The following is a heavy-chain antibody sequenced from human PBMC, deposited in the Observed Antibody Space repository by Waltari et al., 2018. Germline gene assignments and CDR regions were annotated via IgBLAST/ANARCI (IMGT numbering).Heavy chain of an antibody. D-gene: IGHD2-21*02. CDR2: IKEDGSAT. CDR1: GFTFSNYW. CDR3: AACIEVTGAYDF. Sequence: EVQLVESGGGLVQPGGSLRLSCAASGFTFSNYWMGWVRQAPGRGLEWLANIKEDGSATYSVDSVKGRFTISRDNAKNSLYVQMNNLRAEDTAVYYCAACIEVTGAYDFWGQGSLVTVSS. V-gene: IGHV3-7*01. J-gene: IGHJ4*02.